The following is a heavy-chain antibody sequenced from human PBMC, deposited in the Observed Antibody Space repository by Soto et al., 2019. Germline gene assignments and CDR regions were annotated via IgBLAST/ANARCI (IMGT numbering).Heavy chain of an antibody. CDR3: VKAVYLLDFDY. CDR2: ISGTGTTT. V-gene: IGHV3-23*01. D-gene: IGHD2-8*01. CDR1: GFTFSSYA. J-gene: IGHJ4*02. Sequence: EVQLLESGGGLIQPGGSLRLACAASGFTFSSYAMTWVRQAPGKGLEWVSTISGTGTTTYYADSVKGRFTISRDNYKNTLYLQMKSLRTEDSAVYYCVKAVYLLDFDYWGQGTLVTVSS.